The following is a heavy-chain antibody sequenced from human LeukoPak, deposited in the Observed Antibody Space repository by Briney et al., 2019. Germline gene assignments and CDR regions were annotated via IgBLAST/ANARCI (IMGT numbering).Heavy chain of an antibody. V-gene: IGHV1-8*01. CDR1: GYTFTSYD. D-gene: IGHD2-2*01. CDR3: ARDLGTISYYFDY. CDR2: MNPNSGNT. Sequence: ASVKVSCKTSGYTFTSYDINWVRQATGQGLEWMGWMNPNSGNTGYAQKFQGRVTMTRNTSISTAYMELSSLRSDDTAVYYCARDLGTISYYFDYWGQGTLVTVFS. J-gene: IGHJ4*02.